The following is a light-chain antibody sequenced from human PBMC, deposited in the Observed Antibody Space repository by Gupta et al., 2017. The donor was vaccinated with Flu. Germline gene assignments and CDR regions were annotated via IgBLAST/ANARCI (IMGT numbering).Light chain of an antibody. CDR2: GAS. J-gene: IGKJ4*01. Sequence: EIVLTQSPVTLSLSPGERVTFSCRASQSVRNSYLAWYQQKTGQAHRVIIYGASTRDMGITDSFSGGGENKDFPLTSSRQEYEACVEYYGHQHCSSVPFGRGTKVDIK. V-gene: IGKV3-20*01. CDR1: QSVRNSY. CDR3: HQHCSSVP.